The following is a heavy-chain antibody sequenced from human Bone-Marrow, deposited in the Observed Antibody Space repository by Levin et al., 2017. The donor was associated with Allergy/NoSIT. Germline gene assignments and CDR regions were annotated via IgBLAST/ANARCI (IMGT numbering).Heavy chain of an antibody. CDR2: INHSGST. J-gene: IGHJ4*02. Sequence: SSETLSLTCAVYGGSFSGYYWSWIRQPPGKGLEGIGEINHSGSTNYNPSLKSRVTISVDTSKNQYSLKLSSVTAADTAVYYCARASPDVVVVPAAMEGDHSFDYWGQGTLVTVSS. V-gene: IGHV4-34*01. CDR3: ARASPDVVVVPAAMEGDHSFDY. CDR1: GGSFSGYY. D-gene: IGHD2-2*01.